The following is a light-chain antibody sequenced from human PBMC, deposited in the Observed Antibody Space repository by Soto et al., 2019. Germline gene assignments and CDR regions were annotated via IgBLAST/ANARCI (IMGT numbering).Light chain of an antibody. CDR1: TGAVTGGYY. Sequence: QAVVTQEPSLTVSRGGTVTLTCASSTGAVTGGYYPNWFQRKPGQAPRPLIYSTSNKHSWTPARFSGSLLGGKAALTLSGVKPEAEAEYYCLLYYGGAQLIFGGGTKLTVL. CDR2: STS. J-gene: IGLJ2*01. CDR3: LLYYGGAQLI. V-gene: IGLV7-43*01.